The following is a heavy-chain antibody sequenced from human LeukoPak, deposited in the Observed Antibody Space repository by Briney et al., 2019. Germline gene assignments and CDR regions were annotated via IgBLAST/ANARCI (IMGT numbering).Heavy chain of an antibody. Sequence: PGGSLRLSCAASGFTFSSYWMHWVRQAPGKGLVWVSRINSDGSSTNYADSVKGRFTISRDNAKSTLYLQMNSLRAEDTAVYYCARGHIVVVTAPDYWGQGTLVTVSS. CDR1: GFTFSSYW. D-gene: IGHD2-21*02. CDR2: INSDGSST. CDR3: ARGHIVVVTAPDY. V-gene: IGHV3-74*01. J-gene: IGHJ4*02.